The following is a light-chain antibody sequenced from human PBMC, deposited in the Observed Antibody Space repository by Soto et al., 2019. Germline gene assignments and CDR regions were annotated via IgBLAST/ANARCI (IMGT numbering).Light chain of an antibody. V-gene: IGKV1-5*01. CDR1: QSIDSW. CDR3: QQYKTSLLT. Sequence: DIQMTQSPSTLSASVGDRVTLTCRASQSIDSWLAWYQQKPGKAPKLLMYDASSLESGVSSRFSGSGSGTEFTLIISSLQPDDFATYYCQQYKTSLLTFGGGTKVDIK. CDR2: DAS. J-gene: IGKJ4*01.